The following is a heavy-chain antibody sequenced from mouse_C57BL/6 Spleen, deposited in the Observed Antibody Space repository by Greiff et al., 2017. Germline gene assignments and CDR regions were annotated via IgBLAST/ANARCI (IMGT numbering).Heavy chain of an antibody. Sequence: VQLQQSGAELVTPGASVKMSCKASGYTFTTYSIEWMKQNPGQGLEWIGNFYPSNDDTKYNEKFKGKATLTVDKSSSTVYMQRSRLTSDDSAVYYCARSNYGQFDVWGKGTTVTVSS. CDR3: ARSNYGQFDV. CDR1: GYTFTTYS. CDR2: FYPSNDDT. D-gene: IGHD1-1*01. V-gene: IGHV1-47*01. J-gene: IGHJ1*03.